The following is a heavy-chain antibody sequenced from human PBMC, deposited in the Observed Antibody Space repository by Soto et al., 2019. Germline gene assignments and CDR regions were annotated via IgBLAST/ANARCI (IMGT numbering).Heavy chain of an antibody. V-gene: IGHV1-69*02. CDR1: GGTFSSFT. D-gene: IGHD1-26*01. CDR3: ARGIVGSTGDFDY. J-gene: IGHJ4*02. CDR2: IVPVLGIT. Sequence: QVQLVQSGAEVKKPGSSVKISCQAFGGTFSSFTINWLRQAPGQGLEWMGNIVPVLGITNYAQKFQARVTIAADKSTSTAYMELTSLRSEDTAVYYCARGIVGSTGDFDYWGQGTLVTVSS.